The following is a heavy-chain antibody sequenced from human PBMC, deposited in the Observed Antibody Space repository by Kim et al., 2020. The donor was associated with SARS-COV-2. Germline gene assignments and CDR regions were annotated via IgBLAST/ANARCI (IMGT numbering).Heavy chain of an antibody. J-gene: IGHJ5*02. CDR2: ISSSSSYI. CDR3: ARSQNWATGNWFDP. Sequence: GGSLRLSCAASGFTFSSYSMNWVRQAPGKGLEWVSSISSSSSYIYYADSVKGRFTISRDNAKNSLYLQMNSLRAEDTAVYYCARSQNWATGNWFDPWGQGTLVTVSS. V-gene: IGHV3-21*01. CDR1: GFTFSSYS. D-gene: IGHD7-27*01.